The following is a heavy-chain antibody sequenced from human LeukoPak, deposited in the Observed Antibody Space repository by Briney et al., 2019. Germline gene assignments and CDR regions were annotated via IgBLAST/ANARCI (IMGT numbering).Heavy chain of an antibody. CDR2: IYYSGST. Sequence: SETLSLTCTVSGGSISSSSYYWGWIRQPPGKGLEWIGSIYYSGSTYYNPSLKSRVTISVDTSKNQFSLKLSSVTAADTAVYYCARNWLLYIPFDYWGQGTLVTVSS. D-gene: IGHD3-9*01. CDR3: ARNWLLYIPFDY. V-gene: IGHV4-39*07. J-gene: IGHJ4*02. CDR1: GGSISSSSYY.